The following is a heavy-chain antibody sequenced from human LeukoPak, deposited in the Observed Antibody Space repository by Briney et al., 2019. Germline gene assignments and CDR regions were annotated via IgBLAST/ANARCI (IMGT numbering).Heavy chain of an antibody. CDR2: IIPILGIA. J-gene: IGHJ5*02. Sequence: ASVKVSCKASGGTFSSYAISWVRQAPGQGLEWMGRIIPILGIANYAQEFQGRVTITADKSTSTAYMELSSLRSEDTAVYYCARNTQAIQPNWFDPWGQGTLVTVSS. V-gene: IGHV1-69*04. CDR3: ARNTQAIQPNWFDP. D-gene: IGHD5-18*01. CDR1: GGTFSSYA.